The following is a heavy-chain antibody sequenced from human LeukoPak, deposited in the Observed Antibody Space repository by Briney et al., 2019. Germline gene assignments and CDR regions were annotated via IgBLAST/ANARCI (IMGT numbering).Heavy chain of an antibody. V-gene: IGHV1-2*02. J-gene: IGHJ5*02. CDR1: GYTFTGYY. CDR3: AREVSIDTYYDFWSGLNWFDP. Sequence: ASVKVSCKASGYTFTGYYMHWVRQAPGQGLEWMGWINPNSGGTNYAQKFQGRVTMTRDTSISTAYMELSRLRSDDTAVYYCAREVSIDTYYDFWSGLNWFDPWGQGTLVTVSS. D-gene: IGHD3-3*01. CDR2: INPNSGGT.